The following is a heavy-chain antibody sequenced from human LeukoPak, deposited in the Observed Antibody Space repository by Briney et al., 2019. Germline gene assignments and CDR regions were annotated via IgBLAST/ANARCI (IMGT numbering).Heavy chain of an antibody. J-gene: IGHJ4*02. CDR3: AKSGSYWRYFDY. D-gene: IGHD1-26*01. V-gene: IGHV3-66*01. CDR1: GIIVSNNY. CDR2: IYSGGST. Sequence: QPGGSLKLSCAASGIIVSNNYMSWVRQAPGKGLEWVSVIYSGGSTYYADSVKGRFTISRDNSKNTLYLQMNSLRADDTAVYYCAKSGSYWRYFDYWGQGTLVTVSS.